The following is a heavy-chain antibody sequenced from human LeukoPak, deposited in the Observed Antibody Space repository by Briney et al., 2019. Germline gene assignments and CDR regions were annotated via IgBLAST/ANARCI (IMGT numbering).Heavy chain of an antibody. D-gene: IGHD2-2*02. CDR3: ARDRFVYTH. Sequence: GGSLRLSCAASGFIFTDYWMNWVRQAPGKGLEWVAMIKYDGIDKQYLDSVKGRFTISRDNAKSSLYLQMNSLRGEDTAVYYCARDRFVYTHWGQGTLVTVSS. J-gene: IGHJ4*02. V-gene: IGHV3-7*01. CDR2: IKYDGIDK. CDR1: GFIFTDYW.